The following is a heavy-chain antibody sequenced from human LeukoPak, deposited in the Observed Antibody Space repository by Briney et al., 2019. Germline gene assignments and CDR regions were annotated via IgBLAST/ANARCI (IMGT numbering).Heavy chain of an antibody. J-gene: IGHJ5*02. CDR2: IHYNEGT. CDR1: GGSISSYY. CDR3: ARGAFGLTTSFDP. V-gene: IGHV4-59*01. D-gene: IGHD4-11*01. Sequence: SETLSLTCSVSGGSISSYYWNWIRQPPGKGLEWIGYIHYNEGTKYNPSLKSRVTISVDTSKNQISLNLNSVTAADTAVYYCARGAFGLTTSFDPWGQGTLVTVSS.